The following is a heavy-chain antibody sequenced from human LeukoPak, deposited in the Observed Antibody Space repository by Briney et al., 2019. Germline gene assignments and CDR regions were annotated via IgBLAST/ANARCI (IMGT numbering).Heavy chain of an antibody. CDR2: ISYDGSNK. V-gene: IGHV3-30*03. CDR1: GFTFSSYG. J-gene: IGHJ4*02. Sequence: GGSLRLSCAASGFTFSSYGMHWVRQAPGKGLEWVAVISYDGSNKYYADSVKGRFTISRDNAKNSLYLQMNSLRAEDTAVYYCARDRGQFLDYWGQGTLVTVSS. CDR3: ARDRGQFLDY. D-gene: IGHD1-26*01.